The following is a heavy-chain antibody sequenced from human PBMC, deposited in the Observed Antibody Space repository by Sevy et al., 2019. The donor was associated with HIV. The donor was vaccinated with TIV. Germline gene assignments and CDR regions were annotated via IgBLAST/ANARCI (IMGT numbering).Heavy chain of an antibody. J-gene: IGHJ4*01. CDR1: GFTFSDYY. Sequence: ASVKVSCKASGFTFSDYYMHWVRQAPGQGLEWMGWFNPNNDDSRSAQKFQGRVTLTGDMSISTAYMELTRLRSDDTAIYFCTRDDIYSHPWEFDWLVHGALVTVSS. CDR2: FNPNNDDS. CDR3: TRDDIYSHPWEFDW. D-gene: IGHD5-18*01. V-gene: IGHV1-2*02.